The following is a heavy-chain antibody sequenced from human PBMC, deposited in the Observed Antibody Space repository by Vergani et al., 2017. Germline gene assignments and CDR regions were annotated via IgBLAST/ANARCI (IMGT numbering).Heavy chain of an antibody. CDR3: ARARITVVSAWYFDL. J-gene: IGHJ2*01. Sequence: QVQLVQSGAEVKKPGASVKVSCKASGYTFTGYYMHWVRQAPGQGLEWMGWINPNSGGTNYAQKFQGRVTITADESTSTAYMELSSLRSEDTAVYYCARARITVVSAWYFDLWGRGTLVTVSS. D-gene: IGHD3-10*01. CDR1: GYTFTGYY. V-gene: IGHV1-2*02. CDR2: INPNSGGT.